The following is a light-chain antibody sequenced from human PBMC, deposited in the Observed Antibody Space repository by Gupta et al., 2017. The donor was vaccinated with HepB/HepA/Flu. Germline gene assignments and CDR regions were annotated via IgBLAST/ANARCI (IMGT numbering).Light chain of an antibody. V-gene: IGLV2-14*01. Sequence: QSVLTQRASDSGSPGQSITISCTGTSSESGDFNYVSWYQQHPGKAPKLLISEVTNRPSGVSYRFSGSKSGNTASLTISGLQPEDEADYYCSSFTYTTTLVVFGGGTKLTVL. CDR2: EVT. J-gene: IGLJ2*01. CDR3: SSFTYTTTLVV. CDR1: SSESGDFNY.